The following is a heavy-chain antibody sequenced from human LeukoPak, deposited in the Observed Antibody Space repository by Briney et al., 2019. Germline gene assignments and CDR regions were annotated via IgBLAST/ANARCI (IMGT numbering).Heavy chain of an antibody. CDR1: GFTFSSYA. CDR3: ARGGEGPDPADILTGYTDAFDI. CDR2: ISYDGSNK. J-gene: IGHJ3*02. Sequence: GGSLRLSCAASGFTFSSYAMHRVRQAPGKGLEWVAVISYDGSNKYYADSVKGRFTISRDNSKNTLYLQMNSLRAEDTAVYYCARGGEGPDPADILTGYTDAFDIWGQGTMVTVSS. D-gene: IGHD3-9*01. V-gene: IGHV3-30-3*01.